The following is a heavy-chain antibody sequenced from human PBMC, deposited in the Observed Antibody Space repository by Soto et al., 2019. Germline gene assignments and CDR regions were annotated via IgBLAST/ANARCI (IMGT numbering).Heavy chain of an antibody. Sequence: APLKVSCKASGYTFTSYGISWVRQAPGQGLEWMGWISAYNGNTNYAQKLQGRVTMTTDTSTSTAYMELRSLRSDDTAVYYCAREGVGEYYYGSGSYYYFDYWGQGTLVTVSS. CDR1: GYTFTSYG. CDR3: AREGVGEYYYGSGSYYYFDY. J-gene: IGHJ4*02. V-gene: IGHV1-18*01. D-gene: IGHD3-10*01. CDR2: ISAYNGNT.